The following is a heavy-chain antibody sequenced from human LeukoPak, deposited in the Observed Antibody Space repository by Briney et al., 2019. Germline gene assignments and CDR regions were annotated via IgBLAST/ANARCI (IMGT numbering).Heavy chain of an antibody. CDR1: GFTFSSYA. V-gene: IGHV3-23*01. CDR2: ISNSGDRT. D-gene: IGHD1-26*01. Sequence: PGGSLRLSCAASGFTFSSYAMSWVRQAPGKGLEWVSTISNSGDRTYYADSVKGRFTISRDNSKNTLYLQMNSLGTEDTAVYYCAKDFVPRGGSYFPGFDYWGQGTLVIVSS. J-gene: IGHJ4*02. CDR3: AKDFVPRGGSYFPGFDY.